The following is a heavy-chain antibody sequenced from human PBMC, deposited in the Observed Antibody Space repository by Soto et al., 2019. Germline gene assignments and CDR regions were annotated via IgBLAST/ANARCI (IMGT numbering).Heavy chain of an antibody. CDR3: TTDSYSTIIIVRFDY. V-gene: IGHV3-15*07. D-gene: IGHD3-22*01. Sequence: EVQLVESGGGLVKPGGSLRLSCAASGFTFSNAWINWVRQAPGKGLEWVGRIKSKTDGGTTDYAEPVKGRFAISRDDSNNMVYLQMNSLKIEDTAVYYCTTDSYSTIIIVRFDYWGHGTLVTV. CDR1: GFTFSNAW. CDR2: IKSKTDGGTT. J-gene: IGHJ4*01.